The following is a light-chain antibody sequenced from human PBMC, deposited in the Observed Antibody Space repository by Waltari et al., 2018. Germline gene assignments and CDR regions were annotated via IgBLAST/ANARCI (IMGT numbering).Light chain of an antibody. V-gene: IGLV3-19*01. CDR3: HSRKGSDNQVV. CDR1: SLRTSY. J-gene: IGLJ3*02. Sequence: SELTQGPDVSVALGQTVKITCQGDSLRTSYASWYQVKPGQAPVLVLFGKAKRPSGIPDRISGYSSGTTSSLTITGAQAEDEAAYYCHSRKGSDNQVVFGGGTKLTVL. CDR2: GKA.